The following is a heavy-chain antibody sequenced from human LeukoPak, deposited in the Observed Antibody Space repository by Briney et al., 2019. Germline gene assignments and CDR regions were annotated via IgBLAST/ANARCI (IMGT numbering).Heavy chain of an antibody. J-gene: IGHJ5*02. CDR1: GFTFSRSW. V-gene: IGHV3-15*01. CDR2: IKSKTDGGTT. Sequence: KPGGSLRLSCAASGFTFSRSWMSWVRQAPGKGLEWVGRIKSKTDGGTTDYAAPVKGRFSISRDDSKKALYLQMSSLKTEDTAVYYCTEAPRSWGQGTLVTVPS. CDR3: TEAPRS. D-gene: IGHD6-6*01.